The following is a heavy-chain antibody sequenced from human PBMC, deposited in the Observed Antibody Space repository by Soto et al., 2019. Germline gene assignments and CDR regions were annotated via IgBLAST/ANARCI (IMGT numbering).Heavy chain of an antibody. Sequence: SETLSLTCTVSGGSISSSSYYWGWIRQPPGKGLEWIGSIYYSGSTYYNPSLKSRVTISVDTSKNQFSLKLSSVTAADTAVYYCASIFGVQLERYFDYWGQGTLVTVSS. CDR1: GGSISSSSYY. J-gene: IGHJ4*02. CDR2: IYYSGST. CDR3: ASIFGVQLERYFDY. V-gene: IGHV4-39*01. D-gene: IGHD1-1*01.